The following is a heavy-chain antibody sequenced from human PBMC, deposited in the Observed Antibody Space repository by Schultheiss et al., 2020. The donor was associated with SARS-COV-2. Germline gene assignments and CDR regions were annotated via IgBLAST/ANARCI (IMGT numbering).Heavy chain of an antibody. V-gene: IGHV3-30*03. CDR1: GFTFSAYG. J-gene: IGHJ6*02. CDR2: MSYDGLDK. CDR3: ARDQSGSYYGGMDV. Sequence: GGSLRLSCAASGFTFSAYGMHWVRQSPGKGLEWVALMSYDGLDKYYADSVKGRFTISRDNSKNTLYLQMNSLRAEDTAVYYCARDQSGSYYGGMDVWGQGTTVTVSS. D-gene: IGHD1-26*01.